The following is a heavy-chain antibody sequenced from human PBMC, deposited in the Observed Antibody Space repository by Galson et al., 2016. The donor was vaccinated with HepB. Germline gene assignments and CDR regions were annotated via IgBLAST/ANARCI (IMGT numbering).Heavy chain of an antibody. CDR2: INPNGGHT. V-gene: IGHV1-46*01. J-gene: IGHJ6*02. CDR1: GYTFTSYY. Sequence: SVKVSCKASGYTFTSYYIHWMRQAPRQGLEWMGIINPNGGHTNYAQKFQGRVTITADESASTAYMELSSLRSEYTAVYYCARGLGNSDYYYCLNVWGQGTPVTVSS. D-gene: IGHD4-23*01. CDR3: ARGLGNSDYYYCLNV.